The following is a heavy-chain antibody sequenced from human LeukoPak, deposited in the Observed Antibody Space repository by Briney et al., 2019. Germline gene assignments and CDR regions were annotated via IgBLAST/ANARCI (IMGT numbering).Heavy chain of an antibody. CDR1: GFTFSSYA. D-gene: IGHD6-13*01. Sequence: PGGSLRLSCAASGFTFSSYAISWVRQAPGKGLEWVSGISSSAGNTNYADSVKGRFTISRDNSKNTLYLQMNSLSAEDTAVYYCAKGSTNSWYIPFYYWGQGTLVTVSS. CDR2: ISSSAGNT. CDR3: AKGSTNSWYIPFYY. J-gene: IGHJ4*02. V-gene: IGHV3-23*01.